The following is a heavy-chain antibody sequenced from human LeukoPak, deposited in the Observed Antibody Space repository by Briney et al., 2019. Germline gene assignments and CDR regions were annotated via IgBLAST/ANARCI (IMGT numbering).Heavy chain of an antibody. CDR1: GFTFSSYA. D-gene: IGHD4-17*01. CDR2: MSGSGGST. V-gene: IGHV3-23*01. J-gene: IGHJ6*02. CDR3: ARVRYGELDV. Sequence: GGSLRLSCAASGFTFSSYAMSWVRQAPGKGLEWVSSMSGSGGSTYYADSVKGRFTISRDDSKNTLYQQMNSLRAEDTAVYYCARVRYGELDVWGQGTTVTVSS.